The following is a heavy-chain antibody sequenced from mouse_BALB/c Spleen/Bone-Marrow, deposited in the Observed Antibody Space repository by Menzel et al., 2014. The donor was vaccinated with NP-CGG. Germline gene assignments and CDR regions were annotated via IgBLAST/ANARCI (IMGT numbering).Heavy chain of an antibody. Sequence: SGPELVKPGASVKMSCKASGYTFXSYVMHWVKQKPGQGLEWIGYINPYNDGTKYNEKFKGKATLTSDKSSSTAYMELSSLTSEDSAVYYCARYPDYYGSSYAMDYWGQGTSVTVSS. V-gene: IGHV1-14*01. J-gene: IGHJ4*01. D-gene: IGHD1-1*01. CDR3: ARYPDYYGSSYAMDY. CDR2: INPYNDGT. CDR1: GYTFXSYV.